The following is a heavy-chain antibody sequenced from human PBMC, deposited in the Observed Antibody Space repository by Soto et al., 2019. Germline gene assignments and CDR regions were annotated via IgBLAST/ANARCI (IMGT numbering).Heavy chain of an antibody. D-gene: IGHD3-16*02. Sequence: EVQLVESGGGLVQPGGSLRLSCAASEFTFNNYWMHWVRQVPGKGLEWVSGINTDGSTTNYADSVMGRFTISRDNADNTVYLQMNTLRDEDTAVYYCARGIYLKYGLDVWGQGATVTVSS. J-gene: IGHJ6*02. CDR1: EFTFNNYW. CDR2: INTDGSTT. V-gene: IGHV3-74*01. CDR3: ARGIYLKYGLDV.